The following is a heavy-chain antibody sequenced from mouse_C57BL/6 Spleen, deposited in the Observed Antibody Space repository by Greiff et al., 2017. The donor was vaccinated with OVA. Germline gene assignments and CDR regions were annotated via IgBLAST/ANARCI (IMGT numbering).Heavy chain of an antibody. D-gene: IGHD1-1*01. CDR1: GYSITSGYY. Sequence: EVQLQESGPGLVKPSQSLSLTCSVTGYSITSGYYWNWIRQLPGNKLEWIGYISYDGSNNYNPSLKNRISITRDTSNNQFFLKLNSVTTEDTATYYYARESYGSGYGGDAMDYWGQGTSVTVSS. J-gene: IGHJ4*01. V-gene: IGHV3-6*01. CDR2: ISYDGSN. CDR3: ARESYGSGYGGDAMDY.